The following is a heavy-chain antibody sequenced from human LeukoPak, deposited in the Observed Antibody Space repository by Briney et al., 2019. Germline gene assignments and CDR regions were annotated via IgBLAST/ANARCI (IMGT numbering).Heavy chain of an antibody. CDR2: IGGSGSTT. V-gene: IGHV3-23*01. CDR3: AKDTASSWWYFDL. D-gene: IGHD6-25*01. J-gene: IGHJ2*01. Sequence: GGSLRLPCVASGFTFDEYTMHWVRQAPGKGLEWVSAIGGSGSTTYYADSVKGQFTISRDNSKNTLYLQMNSLRAEDTAVYYCAKDTASSWWYFDLWGRGTLVTVSS. CDR1: GFTFDEYT.